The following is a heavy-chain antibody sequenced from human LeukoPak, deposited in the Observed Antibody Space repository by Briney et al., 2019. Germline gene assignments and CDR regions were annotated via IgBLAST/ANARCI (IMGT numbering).Heavy chain of an antibody. J-gene: IGHJ6*03. V-gene: IGHV1-2*02. Sequence: ASVKVSCKASGGTFSSYAISWVRQAPGQGLEWMGWINPNSGGTNYAQKFQGRVTMTRDTSISTAYMELSRLRSDDTAVYYCARGFYDSSGYNYYYYYYMDVWGKGTTVTISS. D-gene: IGHD3-22*01. CDR3: ARGFYDSSGYNYYYYYYMDV. CDR2: INPNSGGT. CDR1: GGTFSSYA.